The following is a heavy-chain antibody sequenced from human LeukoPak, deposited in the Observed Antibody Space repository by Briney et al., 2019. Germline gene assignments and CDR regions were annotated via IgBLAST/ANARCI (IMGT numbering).Heavy chain of an antibody. CDR2: INPNNGGT. D-gene: IGHD1-14*01. CDR1: GYTFTGYY. V-gene: IGHV1-2*02. CDR3: ANKPAGFDP. Sequence: ASVKVSCKASGYTFTGYYLHWVRQAPGQGLEWMGWINPNNGGTNYAQKFQGRVTMTGDTSISTAYMELSRPSSDDTAIYYCANKPAGFDPWGQGTLVTVSS. J-gene: IGHJ5*02.